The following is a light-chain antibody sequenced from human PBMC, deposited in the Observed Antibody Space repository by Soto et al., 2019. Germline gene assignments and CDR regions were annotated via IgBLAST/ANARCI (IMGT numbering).Light chain of an antibody. CDR3: QSYDSRVRVV. V-gene: IGLV1-40*01. Sequence: QSVLTQPPSVSGAPGQRVTICCTGSSSNIGAGYDVHWYQQLPGTAPKLLIYGNSNRPSGVPDRFSGSKSGTSASLAITGLQAEDEADYYCQSYDSRVRVVFGGGTKLTVL. J-gene: IGLJ2*01. CDR2: GNS. CDR1: SSNIGAGYD.